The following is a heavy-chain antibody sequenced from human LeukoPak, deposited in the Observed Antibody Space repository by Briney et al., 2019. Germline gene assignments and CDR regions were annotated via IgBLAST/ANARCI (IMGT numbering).Heavy chain of an antibody. V-gene: IGHV3-23*01. Sequence: GGSLRLSCAASGFTFSSYAMSWVRQAPGKGLEWVSAISGSGGSTYYADSVKGRFTISRDNSKNTLYLQMNSLRAEDTAVYYCANAGLRYFDWSAGDWGQGTLVTVSS. CDR1: GFTFSSYA. J-gene: IGHJ4*02. CDR3: ANAGLRYFDWSAGD. CDR2: ISGSGGST. D-gene: IGHD3-9*01.